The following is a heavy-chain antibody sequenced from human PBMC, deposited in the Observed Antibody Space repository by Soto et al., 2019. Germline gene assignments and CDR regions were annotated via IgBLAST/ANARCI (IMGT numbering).Heavy chain of an antibody. CDR2: VKSKADGGTA. CDR3: NSYPDFWGGHTPL. J-gene: IGHJ4*02. V-gene: IGHV3-15*07. D-gene: IGHD3-3*01. Sequence: EVQLVESGGGLVQPGGSLRLSCAASGFSITNTWMHWVRQAPGKGLEWVGRVKSKADGGTADYAAPVKGRFTVSRDDSKNTQYLQMNSLKMEDTAVYYWNSYPDFWGGHTPLWCQGTLVTVSS. CDR1: GFSITNTW.